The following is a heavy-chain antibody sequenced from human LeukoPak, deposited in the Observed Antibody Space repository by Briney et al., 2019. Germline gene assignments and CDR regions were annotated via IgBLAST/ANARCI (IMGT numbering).Heavy chain of an antibody. V-gene: IGHV1-69*13. Sequence: ASVKVSCKASGGTFSSYAISWVRQAPGQGLEWMGGIIPIFGTANYAQKFQGRVTITADESTSTAYMELSSLRSEDTAVYYCARDESLFPGGSSGYYPYYYYGMDVWGQGTTVTVSS. D-gene: IGHD3-22*01. CDR3: ARDESLFPGGSSGYYPYYYYGMDV. CDR2: IIPIFGTA. J-gene: IGHJ6*02. CDR1: GGTFSSYA.